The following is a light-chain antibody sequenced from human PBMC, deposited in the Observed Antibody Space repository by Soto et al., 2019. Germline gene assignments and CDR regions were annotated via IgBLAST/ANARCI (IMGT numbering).Light chain of an antibody. CDR1: QSVSSY. Sequence: EIVLTQSPATLSLSPGERATFSCRASQSVSSYLAWFQQKPVQAPRLLIYDASHRATGIAARFSGSGSRTDFTLTISSLEPEDFAVYYCQQHTNWPPSITFGQGTRLEIK. J-gene: IGKJ5*01. V-gene: IGKV3-11*01. CDR3: QQHTNWPPSIT. CDR2: DAS.